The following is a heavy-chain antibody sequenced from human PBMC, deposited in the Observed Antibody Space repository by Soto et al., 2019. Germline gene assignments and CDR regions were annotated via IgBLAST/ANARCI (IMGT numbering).Heavy chain of an antibody. CDR1: GGSLSRGCFS. J-gene: IGHJ4*02. CDR3: ARDKITGLFDY. Sequence: SETLSLPCAVSGGSLSRGCFSWGRVRQPPGTGLEWIGEINHSGSTNYDPSLKSRVTISVDTSKNQFSLKLTSVTAADTAVYYCARDKITGLFDYWGQGTLVTVSS. V-gene: IGHV4-39*07. D-gene: IGHD2-8*02. CDR2: INHSGST.